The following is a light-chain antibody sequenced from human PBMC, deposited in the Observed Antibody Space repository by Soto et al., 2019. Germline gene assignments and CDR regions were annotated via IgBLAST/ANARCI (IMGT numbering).Light chain of an antibody. CDR2: GAS. J-gene: IGKJ1*01. CDR1: QDISSW. V-gene: IGKV1-12*01. Sequence: DIQMTQSPSSVSASVGDRVTITCRASQDISSWLAWYQQKPGKAPKLLIYGASSLQSGVPSRFSGSGSGTEFTLTISSLQPEDSATYYCLQNNRYPWTFGQGTKVDIK. CDR3: LQNNRYPWT.